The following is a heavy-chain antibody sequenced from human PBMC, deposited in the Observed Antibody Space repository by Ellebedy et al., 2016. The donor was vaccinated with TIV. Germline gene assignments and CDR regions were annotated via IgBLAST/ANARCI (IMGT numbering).Heavy chain of an antibody. D-gene: IGHD3-9*01. CDR3: ARVDGPDLLTWFDP. CDR1: GGSISSGGYS. V-gene: IGHV4-30-2*01. J-gene: IGHJ5*02. CDR2: IYHSGST. Sequence: LRLXCAVSGGSISSGGYSWSWIRQPPGKGLEWIGYIYHSGSTYYNPSHKSRVTISVDRSKNQFSLKLSSVTAADTAVYYCARVDGPDLLTWFDPWGQGTLVTVCS.